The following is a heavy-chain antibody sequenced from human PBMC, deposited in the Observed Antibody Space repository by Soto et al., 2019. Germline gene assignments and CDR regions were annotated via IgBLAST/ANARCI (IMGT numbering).Heavy chain of an antibody. J-gene: IGHJ4*02. Sequence: EGYLRVSCAASGFTFSSFAMSWVRQAPGKGLEWVSGISGSGGSTYYADSVEGRFTISRDNSKNTLYLQMNSLRGEDTAVYYCAYDRNSGRRWQWAYRGQRSPVTVSS. CDR2: ISGSGGST. D-gene: IGHD6-25*01. V-gene: IGHV3-23*01. CDR1: GFTFSSFA. CDR3: AYDRNSGRRWQWAY.